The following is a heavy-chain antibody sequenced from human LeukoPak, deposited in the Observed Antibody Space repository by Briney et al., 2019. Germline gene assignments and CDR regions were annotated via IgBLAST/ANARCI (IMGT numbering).Heavy chain of an antibody. V-gene: IGHV3-21*06. D-gene: IGHD3-9*01. J-gene: IGHJ4*02. Sequence: GGSLRLSCAGSGFTFGSYSMNWVRQAPGKGLEWVSSISSSSGYINYADSVKGRFTISRDNAKNSLFLQMNSLRVEDTAVYFCVREGTGVLRYLAYWGQGSLVTVST. CDR2: ISSSSGYI. CDR3: VREGTGVLRYLAY. CDR1: GFTFGSYS.